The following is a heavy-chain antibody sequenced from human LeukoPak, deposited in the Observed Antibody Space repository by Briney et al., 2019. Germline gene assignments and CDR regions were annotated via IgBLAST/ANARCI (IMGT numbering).Heavy chain of an antibody. CDR1: GGSVSSGSYY. J-gene: IGHJ4*02. Sequence: SETLSLTCTVSGGSVSSGSYYGSWSRQPPGKGLEWIGYIYYSGSTNYNPSLKSRVTISVDTSKNQFSLKLSSVTAADTAVYYCPTTSGTSGVDSWGQGTLVTVSS. V-gene: IGHV4-61*01. CDR2: IYYSGST. CDR3: PTTSGTSGVDS.